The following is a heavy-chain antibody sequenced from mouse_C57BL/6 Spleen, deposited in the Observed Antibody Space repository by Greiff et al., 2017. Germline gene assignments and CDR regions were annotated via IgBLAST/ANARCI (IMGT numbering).Heavy chain of an antibody. Sequence: QVQLQQPGAELVRPGTSVKLSCKASGYTFTSYWMHWVKQRPGQGLEWIGVIDPSDSYTNYNQKFKGKATLTVDTSSSTAYMQLSSLTSDDSAVYYCARTLLLRGYFDYWGQGTTLTVSS. CDR1: GYTFTSYW. V-gene: IGHV1-59*01. CDR3: ARTLLLRGYFDY. CDR2: IDPSDSYT. J-gene: IGHJ2*01. D-gene: IGHD1-1*01.